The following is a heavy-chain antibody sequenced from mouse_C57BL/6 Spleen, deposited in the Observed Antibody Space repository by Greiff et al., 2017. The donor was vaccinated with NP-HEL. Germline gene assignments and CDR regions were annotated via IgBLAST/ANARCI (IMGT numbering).Heavy chain of an antibody. CDR3: ARIYDGYSSFDY. V-gene: IGHV5-6*02. J-gene: IGHJ2*01. Sequence: EVKLEESGGDLVKPGGSLKLSCAASGFTFSSYGMSWVRQTPDKRLEWVATISSGGSYTYYPDSVKGRFTISRDNAKNTLYLQMSSLKSEDTAMYYCARIYDGYSSFDYWGQGTTLTVSS. D-gene: IGHD2-3*01. CDR1: GFTFSSYG. CDR2: ISSGGSYT.